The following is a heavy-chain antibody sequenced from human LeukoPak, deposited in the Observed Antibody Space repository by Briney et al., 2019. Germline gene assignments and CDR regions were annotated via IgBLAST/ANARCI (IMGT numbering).Heavy chain of an antibody. V-gene: IGHV3-53*01. CDR1: GFTVSSNY. Sequence: GGSLRLSCAASGFTVSSNYMSWVRQAPGKGLEWVSVIYSGGSTYYADSVKGRFTISRDNSKNTLYLQMNSLRAEDTAVYYCARDQWDTAMGDYYYYYMDVWGKGTTVTVSS. J-gene: IGHJ6*03. CDR3: ARDQWDTAMGDYYYYYMDV. CDR2: IYSGGST. D-gene: IGHD5-18*01.